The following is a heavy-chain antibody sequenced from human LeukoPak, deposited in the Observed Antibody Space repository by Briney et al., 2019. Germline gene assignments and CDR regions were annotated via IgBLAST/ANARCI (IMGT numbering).Heavy chain of an antibody. V-gene: IGHV3-21*01. D-gene: IGHD6-13*01. CDR2: ISSSSSYI. CDR3: AREINRHSSSWYEGDH. J-gene: IGHJ4*02. Sequence: GGSLRLSCAASGFTFSSYSMNWVRQAPGKGLEWVSSISSSSSYIYYADSVKGRFTIARDNAKNSLYLQMNSLRAEDTAVYYCAREINRHSSSWYEGDHWGQGTLVTVSS. CDR1: GFTFSSYS.